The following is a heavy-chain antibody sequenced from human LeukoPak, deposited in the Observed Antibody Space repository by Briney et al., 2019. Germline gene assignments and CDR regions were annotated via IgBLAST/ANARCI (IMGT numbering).Heavy chain of an antibody. CDR3: ARHLAGHFGGFYFDD. V-gene: IGHV4-39*07. CDR2: IYCSGST. CDR1: GGSISSTIYY. Sequence: SETLSLTCTVSGGSISSTIYYWGCIRQPPGKGLEWIGTIYCSGSTYYNPSLKSRVTISADTSKNQFSLRLNSVTAADTAVYYCARHLAGHFGGFYFDDWGQGTLVTVSS. D-gene: IGHD2-21*01. J-gene: IGHJ4*02.